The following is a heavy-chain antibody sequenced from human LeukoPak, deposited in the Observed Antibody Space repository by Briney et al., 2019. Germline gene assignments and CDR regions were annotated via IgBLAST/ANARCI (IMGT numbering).Heavy chain of an antibody. Sequence: ASLKVSCKASGYTFTTYDLNWVRQVPGQGLEWMGWLNPNSGQTGYAQKFQGRVTLTRDTSISTAYMELSSLTSDDTAVYFCASDRSYDKGPLDYWGQGALVTVSS. J-gene: IGHJ4*02. CDR1: GYTFTTYD. V-gene: IGHV1-8*01. D-gene: IGHD3-22*01. CDR2: LNPNSGQT. CDR3: ASDRSYDKGPLDY.